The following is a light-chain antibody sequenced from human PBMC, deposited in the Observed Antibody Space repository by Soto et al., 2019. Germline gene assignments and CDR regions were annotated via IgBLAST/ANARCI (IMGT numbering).Light chain of an antibody. CDR3: HQRHSTNPLT. J-gene: IGKJ4*01. Sequence: DIQLTQSPASLSSYVGERATLACRASQSITNYLTWYQQKPEKAPTLRIYVASSLQSGVPSRFSGSGCGTDFTLTISSMEVEALDFADYHQRHSTNPLTFGGGTKVDIK. V-gene: IGKV1-39*01. CDR1: QSITNY. CDR2: VAS.